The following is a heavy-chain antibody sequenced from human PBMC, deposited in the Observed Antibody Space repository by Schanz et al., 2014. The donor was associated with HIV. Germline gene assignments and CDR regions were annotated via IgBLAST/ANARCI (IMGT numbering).Heavy chain of an antibody. D-gene: IGHD5-18*01. Sequence: EVHLVESGGVVVQPGGSLRLACVVSGFTFTDYSLHWVRQVPGKGLEWLSVISSDGGHSYYADSVKGRFTISRDSSKNTLYLQMNGLRAEDTAVYYCARERIQLWSTGTYYFDYWGQGNLLTVSS. CDR3: ARERIQLWSTGTYYFDY. J-gene: IGHJ4*02. CDR1: GFTFTDYS. CDR2: ISSDGGHS. V-gene: IGHV3-43*01.